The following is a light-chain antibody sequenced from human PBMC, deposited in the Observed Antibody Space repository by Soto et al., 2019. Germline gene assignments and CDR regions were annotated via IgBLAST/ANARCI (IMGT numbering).Light chain of an antibody. J-gene: IGKJ1*01. CDR3: MQAAQFPWT. V-gene: IGKV2-24*01. CDR1: QSLVHSDGSTY. Sequence: IVMTQTPLSSPVTLGQPASISCRSSQSLVHSDGSTYLSWLHQRPGQPPRLLIYKISNRLSGVPDRFSGSGAGTDFTLRIRRVEAEDVGLYYCMQAAQFPWTFGKGTKVDIK. CDR2: KIS.